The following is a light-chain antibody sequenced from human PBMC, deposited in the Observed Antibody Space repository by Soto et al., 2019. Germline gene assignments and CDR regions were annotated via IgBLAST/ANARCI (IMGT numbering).Light chain of an antibody. CDR1: SSDVGAYNY. J-gene: IGLJ3*02. Sequence: QSALTQPASVSGSPGQSITISCTGTSSDVGAYNYVSWYRQHPGKAPKLMIYEVSSRPSGVSNRFSGSKSANTASLTISGLQAGDEADYYCSSYTSSSTWLFGGGTKLTVL. CDR2: EVS. CDR3: SSYTSSSTWL. V-gene: IGLV2-14*03.